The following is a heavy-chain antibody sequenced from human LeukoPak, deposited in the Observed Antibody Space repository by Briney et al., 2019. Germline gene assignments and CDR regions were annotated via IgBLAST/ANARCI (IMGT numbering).Heavy chain of an antibody. CDR2: INGNGGST. CDR3: AKVGDYVWGSYRYKGDYFDY. J-gene: IGHJ4*02. V-gene: IGHV3-23*01. D-gene: IGHD3-16*02. CDR1: GFTFSSYA. Sequence: GGSLRLSCAASGFTFSSYAMNWVRQAPGKGLEWVSAINGNGGSTYYAVSVKGRFTISRDNSKNTLYLQMNSLRAEDTAVYYCAKVGDYVWGSYRYKGDYFDYWGQGTLVTVSS.